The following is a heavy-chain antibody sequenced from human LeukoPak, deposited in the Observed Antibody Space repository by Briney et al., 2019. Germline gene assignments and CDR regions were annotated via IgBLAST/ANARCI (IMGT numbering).Heavy chain of an antibody. V-gene: IGHV3-7*01. CDR1: GFIFSNYR. D-gene: IGHD3-3*02. CDR3: VKKVGNYWNGHFW. Sequence: GGSLRLSCEASGFIFSNYRMNWGRPAPGKGLEWVATIKQDGNEILYVGYVRGRFTVSRDKSTNELYMQVNRLRAEDTARYYCVKKVGNYWNGHFWWGQGIPVIVST. CDR2: IKQDGNEI. J-gene: IGHJ4*02.